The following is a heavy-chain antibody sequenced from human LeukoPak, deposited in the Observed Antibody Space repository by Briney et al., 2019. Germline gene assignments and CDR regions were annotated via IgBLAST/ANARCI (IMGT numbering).Heavy chain of an antibody. D-gene: IGHD2-2*01. Sequence: ASVKVSCKASGYTFTGYYMHWVRQAPGQGLEWMGWINPNSGGTNYAQKFQGRVTMTRDTSISTAYMELSRLRSDDTAVYYCARDIVVVPAAIVWFDPWGQGTLVTVSS. CDR3: ARDIVVVPAAIVWFDP. CDR2: INPNSGGT. J-gene: IGHJ5*02. V-gene: IGHV1-2*02. CDR1: GYTFTGYY.